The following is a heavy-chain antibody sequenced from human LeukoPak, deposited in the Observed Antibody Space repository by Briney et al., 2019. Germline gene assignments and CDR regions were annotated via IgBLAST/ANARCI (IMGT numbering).Heavy chain of an antibody. CDR2: ISGSGGNT. V-gene: IGHV3-23*01. D-gene: IGHD3-10*01. J-gene: IGHJ4*02. CDR3: ARRSITMVRGSHYYFDC. Sequence: GGSLRLSCAASGFTFRNYALRWVRQAPGKGLEWVSAISGSGGNTYYADSVMGRFSISRDNSKNTLYLQMNSLRADDTAVYFCARRSITMVRGSHYYFDCWGRGTLVTVSS. CDR1: GFTFRNYA.